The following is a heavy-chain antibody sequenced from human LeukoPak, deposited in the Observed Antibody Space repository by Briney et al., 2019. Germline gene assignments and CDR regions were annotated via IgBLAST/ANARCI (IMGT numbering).Heavy chain of an antibody. J-gene: IGHJ4*02. Sequence: GGSLRLSCAASGFTVSSNYMSWVRQAPGKGLEWVSIIYSGGSTFYADSVKGRFTISRDNSKNSLYLQMNSLRAEDTAVYYCARGGVPASFDYWGQGTLVTVSS. CDR1: GFTVSSNY. D-gene: IGHD2-2*01. V-gene: IGHV3-53*01. CDR2: IYSGGST. CDR3: ARGGVPASFDY.